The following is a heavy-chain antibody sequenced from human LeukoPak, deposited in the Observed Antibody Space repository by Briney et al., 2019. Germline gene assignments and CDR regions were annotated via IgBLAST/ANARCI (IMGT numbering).Heavy chain of an antibody. CDR1: GFTVSSNY. D-gene: IGHD1-7*01. CDR2: IYSGGNT. Sequence: GGSLRLSCAASGFTVSSNYMSWVRQAPGKGLEWVSVIYSGGNTYYADSVKGRFTISRDNSKNTLYLQMNSLRAEDTAVYYCAREDGITGTTFYFDYWGQGTLVTVSS. CDR3: AREDGITGTTFYFDY. J-gene: IGHJ4*02. V-gene: IGHV3-53*01.